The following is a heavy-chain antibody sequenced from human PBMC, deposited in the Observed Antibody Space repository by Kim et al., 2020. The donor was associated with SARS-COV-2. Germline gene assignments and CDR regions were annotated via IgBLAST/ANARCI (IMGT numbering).Heavy chain of an antibody. Sequence: GGSLSLSCAASGFTFSSYSMNWVRQAPGKGLEWVSSISSSSSYIYYADSVKGRFTISRDNAKNSLYLQMNSLRAEDTAVYYCARGDTAMVGPFDPWGQGTLVTVSS. CDR2: ISSSSSYI. D-gene: IGHD5-18*01. CDR3: ARGDTAMVGPFDP. V-gene: IGHV3-21*01. J-gene: IGHJ5*02. CDR1: GFTFSSYS.